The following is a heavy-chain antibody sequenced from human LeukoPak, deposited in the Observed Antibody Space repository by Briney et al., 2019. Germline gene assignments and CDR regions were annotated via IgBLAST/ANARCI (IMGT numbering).Heavy chain of an antibody. D-gene: IGHD2-15*01. CDR2: ITASDGNT. J-gene: IGHJ4*02. V-gene: IGHV3-23*01. CDR1: GFTFSSYA. Sequence: GGSLRLSCAASGFTFSSYAMSWVRQAPGKGLEWVSAITASDGNTYYADSVKGRFTISRDNSKNTLFPQMNSLRGEDTAVYYCAKVGYCSGSGCCYDHWGQGTLVTVSS. CDR3: AKVGYCSGSGCCYDH.